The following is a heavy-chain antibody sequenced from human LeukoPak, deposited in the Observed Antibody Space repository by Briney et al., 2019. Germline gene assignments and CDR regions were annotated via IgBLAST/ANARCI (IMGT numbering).Heavy chain of an antibody. CDR2: MNPNSGNK. Sequence: GASVKVSCKASGYSFTNFDINWVRQATGQGLQWMGWMNPNSGNKGDAQKFQGRVTMTMNTSITTAYMELSSLRSEDTAVYYCARGPQWRGDYYYMDVWGRGTTVTASS. D-gene: IGHD6-19*01. V-gene: IGHV1-8*01. CDR3: ARGPQWRGDYYYMDV. J-gene: IGHJ6*03. CDR1: GYSFTNFD.